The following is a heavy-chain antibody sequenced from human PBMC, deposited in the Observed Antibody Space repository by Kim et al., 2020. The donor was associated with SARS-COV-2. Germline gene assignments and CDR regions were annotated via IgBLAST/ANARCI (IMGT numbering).Heavy chain of an antibody. Sequence: GGSLRLSCAASGFTFSSYGMHWVRQAPGKGLEWVAVISYDGSNKYYADSVKGRFTISRDNSKNTLYLQMNSLRAEDTAVYYCARESDYVFWSGFDYWGQGTLVTVSS. D-gene: IGHD3-3*01. CDR3: ARESDYVFWSGFDY. V-gene: IGHV3-30*03. CDR2: ISYDGSNK. J-gene: IGHJ4*02. CDR1: GFTFSSYG.